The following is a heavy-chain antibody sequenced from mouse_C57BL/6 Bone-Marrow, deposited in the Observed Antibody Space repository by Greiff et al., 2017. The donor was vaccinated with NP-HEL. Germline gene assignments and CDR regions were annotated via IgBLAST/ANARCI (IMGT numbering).Heavy chain of an antibody. D-gene: IGHD2-1*01. J-gene: IGHJ3*01. Sequence: EVMLVESGGGLVQSGRSLRLSCATSGFTFSDFYMEWVRQAPGKGLEWIAASRNKANDYTTEYSASVKGRFIVSRDTSQSILYLQMNALRAEDTAIYYCARDEDGNPGGFAYWGQGTLVTVSA. CDR1: GFTFSDFY. CDR2: SRNKANDYTT. V-gene: IGHV7-1*01. CDR3: ARDEDGNPGGFAY.